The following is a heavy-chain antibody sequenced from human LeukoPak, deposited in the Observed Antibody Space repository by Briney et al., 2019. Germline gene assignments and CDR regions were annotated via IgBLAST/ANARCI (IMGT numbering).Heavy chain of an antibody. CDR1: GFTFDDSA. CDR3: AKDMGFFSYLES. CDR2: ISWNSVSI. D-gene: IGHD3-3*01. Sequence: PGGSLRLSCTASGFTFDDSAMHWVRQPPGKGLEGVSGISWNSVSIGYADSVKGRFTISRDNAKKSLYLQMNSLRAEDTAFYYCAKDMGFFSYLESWGQGTLVSVSS. V-gene: IGHV3-9*01. J-gene: IGHJ4*02.